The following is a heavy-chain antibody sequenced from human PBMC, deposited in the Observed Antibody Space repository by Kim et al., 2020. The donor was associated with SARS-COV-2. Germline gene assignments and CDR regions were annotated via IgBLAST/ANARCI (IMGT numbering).Heavy chain of an antibody. Sequence: ASVKVSCKASGYTFTSYAMNWVRQAPGQGLEWMGWINTNTGNPTYAQGFTGRFVFSLDTSVSTAYLQISSLKAEDTAVYYCAFPRGIFDETGMDVWGQGTTVTVSS. CDR1: GYTFTSYA. CDR3: AFPRGIFDETGMDV. CDR2: INTNTGNP. J-gene: IGHJ6*02. D-gene: IGHD3-3*01. V-gene: IGHV7-4-1*02.